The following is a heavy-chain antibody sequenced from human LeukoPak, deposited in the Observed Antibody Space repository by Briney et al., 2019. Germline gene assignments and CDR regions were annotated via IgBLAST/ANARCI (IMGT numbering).Heavy chain of an antibody. V-gene: IGHV4-59*01. CDR1: GGSISGYY. D-gene: IGHD3-22*01. J-gene: IGHJ6*02. CDR3: AKDLSSAITSALVLGV. CDR2: LYYMRGA. Sequence: SETLSLTCTVSGGSISGYYWSWSRQPPGKGVEWIGNLYYMRGAWYKSSLKSRVTTSVDTSRNEFSLKLSSVTAADTAVYYCAKDLSSAITSALVLGVWGQGTTV.